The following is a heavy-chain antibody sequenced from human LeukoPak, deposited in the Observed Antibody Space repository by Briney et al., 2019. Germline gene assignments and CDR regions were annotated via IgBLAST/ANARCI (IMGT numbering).Heavy chain of an antibody. Sequence: SVKVSCKASGGTFSSYTISWVRQAPGQGLEWMGRIIPILGIANYAQKFQGRVTITADKSTSTAYMELSSLRSEDTAVYYCTTPEVCSGGSCYEDGEAFDIWGQGTMVTVSS. CDR3: TTPEVCSGGSCYEDGEAFDI. V-gene: IGHV1-69*02. D-gene: IGHD2-15*01. CDR2: IIPILGIA. J-gene: IGHJ3*02. CDR1: GGTFSSYT.